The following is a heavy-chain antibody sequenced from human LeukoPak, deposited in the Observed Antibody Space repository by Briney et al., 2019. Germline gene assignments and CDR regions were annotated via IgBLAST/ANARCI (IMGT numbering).Heavy chain of an antibody. D-gene: IGHD3-22*01. CDR3: ARHGQTYDSRFDY. J-gene: IGHJ4*02. V-gene: IGHV4-59*08. CDR2: SHYSGQT. Sequence: PSETLSLTCTVAGGSISSFYWSWIRQPPGKGLEWIGYSHYSGQTNFNPSLKSRVTVSLDTSKSQFSLKLSSVTAADTAVYYCARHGQTYDSRFDYWGQGTLVTVSS. CDR1: GGSISSFY.